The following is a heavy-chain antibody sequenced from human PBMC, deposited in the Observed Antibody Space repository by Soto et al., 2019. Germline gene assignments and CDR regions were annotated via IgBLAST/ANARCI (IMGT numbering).Heavy chain of an antibody. CDR3: ARVGSTMVRGAQRAYYFDY. CDR2: ISAYNGNT. D-gene: IGHD3-10*01. CDR1: GYTFTSYG. Sequence: QVQLVQSGAEVKKPGASVKVSCKASGYTFTSYGISWVRQAPGQGLEWMGWISAYNGNTNYAQKLQGRVNMTTDTSTSTAYMELRSLRSDDTAVYYCARVGSTMVRGAQRAYYFDYWGQGTLVTVSS. J-gene: IGHJ4*02. V-gene: IGHV1-18*01.